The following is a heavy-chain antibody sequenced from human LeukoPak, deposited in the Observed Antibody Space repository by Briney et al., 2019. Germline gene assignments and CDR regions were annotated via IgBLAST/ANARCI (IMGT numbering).Heavy chain of an antibody. CDR3: ASAGGYSSGGYYYYGMDV. J-gene: IGHJ6*02. CDR1: GFTFDDYA. Sequence: GGSLRLSCAASGFTFDDYAMNWVRQAPGKGLEWVSSISSSSSYIYYADSVKGRFTISRDNAKNSLYLQMNSLRAEDTAVYYCASAGGYSSGGYYYYGMDVWGQGTTVTVSS. V-gene: IGHV3-21*01. D-gene: IGHD5-18*01. CDR2: ISSSSSYI.